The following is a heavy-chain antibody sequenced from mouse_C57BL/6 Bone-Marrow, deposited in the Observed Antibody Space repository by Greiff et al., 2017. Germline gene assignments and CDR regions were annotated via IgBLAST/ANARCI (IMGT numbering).Heavy chain of an antibody. Sequence: QVQLQQSGAELARPGASVKLSCKASGYTFTSYGISWVKQRTGQGLEWIGEIYPRSGNTYYNEKFKGKATLTADKSSSTAYMELRSLTSEDSAVYFFARREGYDGPTFAYWGQGTLVTVSA. J-gene: IGHJ3*01. CDR2: IYPRSGNT. CDR3: ARREGYDGPTFAY. CDR1: GYTFTSYG. D-gene: IGHD2-3*01. V-gene: IGHV1-81*01.